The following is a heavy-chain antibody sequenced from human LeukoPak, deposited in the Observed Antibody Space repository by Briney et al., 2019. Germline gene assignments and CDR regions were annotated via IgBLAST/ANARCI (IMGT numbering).Heavy chain of an antibody. CDR2: ISGSGGST. D-gene: IGHD3-22*01. CDR1: GFTFSSYA. J-gene: IGHJ4*02. Sequence: GGSLRLSCAASGFTFSSYAMSWVRQAPGKGLEWVSAISGSGGSTYYADSVKGRFTISRDNSKNTLYLQMNSLRAEDTAVYYCAKALRFTMIVVVITPLVFDYWGQGTLVTVSS. CDR3: AKALRFTMIVVVITPLVFDY. V-gene: IGHV3-23*01.